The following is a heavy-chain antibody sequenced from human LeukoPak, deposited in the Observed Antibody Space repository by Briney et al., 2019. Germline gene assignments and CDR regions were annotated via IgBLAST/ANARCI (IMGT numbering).Heavy chain of an antibody. Sequence: ASVKVSCKASGYTFTGYYMHWVRQAPGQGLEWMGWINPNSGGTNYAQKFQGRVTMTRDTSISTACMELSRLRSDDTAVYYCAREILTGYNWFDPWGQGTLVTVSS. CDR2: INPNSGGT. D-gene: IGHD3-9*01. V-gene: IGHV1-2*02. CDR1: GYTFTGYY. CDR3: AREILTGYNWFDP. J-gene: IGHJ5*02.